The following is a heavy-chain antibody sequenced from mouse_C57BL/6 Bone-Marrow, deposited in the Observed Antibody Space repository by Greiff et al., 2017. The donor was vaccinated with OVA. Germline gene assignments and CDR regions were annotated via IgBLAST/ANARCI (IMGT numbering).Heavy chain of an antibody. CDR1: GFTFSSYA. V-gene: IGHV5-4*01. J-gene: IGHJ4*01. CDR2: ISDGGSYT. Sequence: EVQVVESGGGLVKPGWSLKLSCAASGFTFSSYAMSWVRQTPEKRLEWVATISDGGSYTYYPDNVKGRFTISRDNAKNNLYLQMSHLKSEDTAMYYCARDKWARAMDYWGQGTSVTVSS. D-gene: IGHD1-3*01. CDR3: ARDKWARAMDY.